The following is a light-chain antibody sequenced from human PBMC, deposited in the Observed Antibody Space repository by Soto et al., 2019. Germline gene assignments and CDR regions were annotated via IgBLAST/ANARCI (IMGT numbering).Light chain of an antibody. V-gene: IGKV1-5*03. CDR2: KAT. J-gene: IGKJ2*01. CDR3: QQYHDFQYT. CDR1: QSIGSG. Sequence: HMTQSPSTLSASVGDGVTITCRASQSIGSGLAWYQQQPGKAPKLLIYKATNLQRGVSSRFSGSGSGTDFSLTISSLQPADSATYYCQQYHDFQYTFGQGTNLEI.